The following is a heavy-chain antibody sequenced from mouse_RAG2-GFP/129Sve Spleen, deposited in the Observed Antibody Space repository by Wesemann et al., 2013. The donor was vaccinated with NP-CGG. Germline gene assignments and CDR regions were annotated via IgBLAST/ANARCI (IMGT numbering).Heavy chain of an antibody. J-gene: IGHJ2*01. CDR1: GYTFTDYA. CDR3: ARDYGSSYPFDY. V-gene: IGHV1S137*01. D-gene: IGHD1-1*01. CDR2: ISTYYGDA. Sequence: QVQLQQSGAELVRPGVSVKISCKGSGYTFTDYAMHWVKQSHAKSLEWIGVISTYYGDASYNQKFKGKATMTVDKSSSTAYMELARLTSEDSAIYYCARDYGSSYPFDYWGAKGHHSHSLL.